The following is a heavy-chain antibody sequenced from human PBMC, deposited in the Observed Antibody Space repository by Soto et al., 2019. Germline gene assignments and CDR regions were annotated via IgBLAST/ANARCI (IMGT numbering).Heavy chain of an antibody. D-gene: IGHD3-3*01. J-gene: IGHJ5*02. CDR3: ARGLWSGYYSNWFDH. CDR2: TYYRSKWYS. Sequence: SQSLSLTCAISGDSVSTNSASWNWIRQSPSSGLEWLGRTYYRSKWYSDYAVSVKSRIIINPDTSKNQFSLQLNSGTPEDTAVYYCARGLWSGYYSNWFDHWGQGTLVTVSS. V-gene: IGHV6-1*01. CDR1: GDSVSTNSAS.